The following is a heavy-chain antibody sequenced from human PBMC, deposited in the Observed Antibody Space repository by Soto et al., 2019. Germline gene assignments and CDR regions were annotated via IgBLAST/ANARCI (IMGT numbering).Heavy chain of an antibody. CDR3: ARESHDILTGPPWVWDFEL. CDR1: GGSFSGYY. D-gene: IGHD3-9*01. J-gene: IGHJ2*01. V-gene: IGHV4-34*01. Sequence: QVQLQQWCAGPLRPLETLSLTCGVSGGSFSGYYWAWIRQSPGKGLEWIGEINDRGSINYNPSLQSRVSISVDTSMTHYSLKLRSVTAADTAVYYCARESHDILTGPPWVWDFELWCRGTLVTV. CDR2: INDRGSI.